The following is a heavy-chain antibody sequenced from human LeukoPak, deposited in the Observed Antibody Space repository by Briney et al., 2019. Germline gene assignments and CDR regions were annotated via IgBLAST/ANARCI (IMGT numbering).Heavy chain of an antibody. V-gene: IGHV3-66*02. J-gene: IGHJ6*03. D-gene: IGHD2-2*01. Sequence: SGGSLRLSCAASGFTVSSNYMSWVRQAPGKGLEWVSVIYSGGSTYYADSVKGRFTISRDNSKSTLYLQMNSLRAEDTAVYYCARDRLSSTSYYMDVWGKGTTVTVSS. CDR2: IYSGGST. CDR1: GFTVSSNY. CDR3: ARDRLSSTSYYMDV.